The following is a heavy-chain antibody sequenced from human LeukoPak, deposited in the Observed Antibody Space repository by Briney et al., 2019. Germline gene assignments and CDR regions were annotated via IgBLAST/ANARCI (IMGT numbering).Heavy chain of an antibody. CDR2: IVVGSGNT. CDR1: GFTFTSSA. V-gene: IGHV1-58*01. J-gene: IGHJ4*02. D-gene: IGHD5-12*01. CDR3: AAIDPYGGYGRETLDY. Sequence: SVKVSCKASGFTFTSSAVQWVRQGRAQRLEWIGRIVVGSGNTNYAQKFQERVTITRDMSTSTAYMELSSLRSEDTAVYYCAAIDPYGGYGRETLDYWGQGTLVTVSS.